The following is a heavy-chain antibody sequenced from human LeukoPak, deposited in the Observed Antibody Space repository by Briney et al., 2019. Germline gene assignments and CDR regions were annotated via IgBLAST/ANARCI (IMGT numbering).Heavy chain of an antibody. Sequence: GGSLTLSCAPSGFTFHNYAIQWVRQAPGKGLEWVSLTSGDGITTYFADSVKGRFTISRDNSKSSLFLQMNSLRTEDTALYYCARDHVYGGADYWGQGTLVTVSS. V-gene: IGHV3-43*02. D-gene: IGHD5/OR15-5a*01. CDR3: ARDHVYGGADY. CDR1: GFTFHNYA. CDR2: TSGDGITT. J-gene: IGHJ4*02.